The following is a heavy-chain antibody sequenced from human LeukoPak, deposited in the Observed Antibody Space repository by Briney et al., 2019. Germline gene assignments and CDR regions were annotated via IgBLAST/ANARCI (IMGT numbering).Heavy chain of an antibody. CDR2: IYYSGST. V-gene: IGHV4-30-4*01. CDR3: ARGGDYYGSGSYSGGVPFDY. D-gene: IGHD3-10*01. CDR1: GGSISSGDYY. J-gene: IGHJ4*02. Sequence: SETLSLTCTVSGGSISSGDYYWSWIRQPPGKGLEGIGYIYYSGSTYYNPSLKSRVTISVDTSKNQFSLKLSSVTAADTAVYYCARGGDYYGSGSYSGGVPFDYWGQGTLVTVSS.